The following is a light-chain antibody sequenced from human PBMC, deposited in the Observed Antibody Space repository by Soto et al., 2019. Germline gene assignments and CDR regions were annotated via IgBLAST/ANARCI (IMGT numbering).Light chain of an antibody. CDR1: QSVKNNY. V-gene: IGKV3-20*01. Sequence: EIVLKQSPDTLSLSPGERATLSCRASQSVKNNYLAWYQQKPGQAPRFLIYDASSRATGIPDRFSGSGSGIDFTLTISRLEPEDFAVYYCQKYGSTPLTFGGGTKVDIK. CDR3: QKYGSTPLT. CDR2: DAS. J-gene: IGKJ4*01.